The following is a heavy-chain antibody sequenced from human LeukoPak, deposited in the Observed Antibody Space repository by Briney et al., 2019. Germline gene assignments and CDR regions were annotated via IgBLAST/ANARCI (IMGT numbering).Heavy chain of an antibody. D-gene: IGHD4-17*01. CDR2: ITSDSSST. CDR1: GFKFGSFS. J-gene: IGHJ4*02. CDR3: VRVIGSYGDSAY. Sequence: QAGGSLRLSCAASGFKFGSFSMNWVRQAPGKGLEWLSYITSDSSSTYYSDSVKGRFTISRDNAKNSLYLQMNSLRAEDTAVYYCVRVIGSYGDSAYWGQGTLVTVSS. V-gene: IGHV3-48*04.